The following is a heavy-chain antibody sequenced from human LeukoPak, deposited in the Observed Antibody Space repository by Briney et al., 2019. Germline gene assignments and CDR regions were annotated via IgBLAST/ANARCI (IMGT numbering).Heavy chain of an antibody. CDR2: IIGSGSST. D-gene: IGHD3-22*01. CDR3: AKCHYYDSSGYSDY. CDR1: GFTFSSNA. Sequence: GGSLRLSCAASGFTFSSNAMSWVRQAPGKGPEWVSVIIGSGSSTYCADSVKGRFTISRDNSMNTLYLQMNSLRAEDTAVYYCAKCHYYDSSGYSDYWGQGTLVTVSS. V-gene: IGHV3-23*01. J-gene: IGHJ4*02.